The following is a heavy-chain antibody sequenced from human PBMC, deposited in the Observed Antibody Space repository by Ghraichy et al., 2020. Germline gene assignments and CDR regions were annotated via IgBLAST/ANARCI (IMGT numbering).Heavy chain of an antibody. Sequence: SETLSLTCAVYGGSFSGYYWSWIRQPPGKGLEWIGEINHSGSTNYNPSLKSRVTISVDTSKNQFSLKLSSVTAADTAVYYCARGRSTQSIAARPGRVFFDYWGQGTLVTVSS. CDR2: INHSGST. CDR1: GGSFSGYY. V-gene: IGHV4-34*01. D-gene: IGHD6-6*01. J-gene: IGHJ4*02. CDR3: ARGRSTQSIAARPGRVFFDY.